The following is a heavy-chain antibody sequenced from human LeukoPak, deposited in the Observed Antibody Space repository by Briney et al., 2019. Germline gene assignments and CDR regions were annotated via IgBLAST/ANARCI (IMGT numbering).Heavy chain of an antibody. Sequence: PSETLSLTCTVSGDSISSHSYFWGWLRHPPGKGLVWIGSFYYSGNNYDNPSLKSRVIISGNTSKRQFSLKLSSVTAADTAVYYCARLLGGSFYFDSGGQGALVTVSS. CDR3: ARLLGGSFYFDS. CDR1: GDSISSHSYF. CDR2: FYYSGNN. V-gene: IGHV4-39*01. J-gene: IGHJ4*02. D-gene: IGHD1-26*01.